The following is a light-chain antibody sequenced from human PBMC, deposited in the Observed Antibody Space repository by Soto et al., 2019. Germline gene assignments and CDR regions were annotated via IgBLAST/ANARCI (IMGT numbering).Light chain of an antibody. J-gene: IGLJ3*02. V-gene: IGLV2-11*01. CDR3: SSYTSSSTPWV. CDR1: SSDVGGYNY. Sequence: QSVLTQPRSVSGSPGQSVTISCTGTSSDVGGYNYVSWYQQHPGKAPKLIIFDVSKRPSGVPDRFSGSKSGNTASLTISGLQAEDEADYYCSSYTSSSTPWVFGGGTKVTVL. CDR2: DVS.